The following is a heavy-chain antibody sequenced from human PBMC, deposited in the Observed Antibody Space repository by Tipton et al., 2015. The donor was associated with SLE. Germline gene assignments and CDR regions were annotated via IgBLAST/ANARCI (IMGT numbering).Heavy chain of an antibody. CDR1: GGSIDTAY. Sequence: TLSLTCTVSGGSIDTAYWSWIRQPPGKGLEWIGYIFYSGSTDYNPPLKSRVTMSIDTSKSQFSLKLSSVTAADTAVYYCARDEALCYCDSGGLGTLVTVSS. J-gene: IGHJ4*02. CDR2: IFYSGST. V-gene: IGHV4-59*01. CDR3: ARDEALCYCDS.